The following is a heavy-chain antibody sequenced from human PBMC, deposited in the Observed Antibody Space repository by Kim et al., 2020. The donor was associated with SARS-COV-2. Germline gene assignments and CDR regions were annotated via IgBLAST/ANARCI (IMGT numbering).Heavy chain of an antibody. Sequence: SETLSLTCTVSGGSISSGGYYWSWIRQHPGKGLEWIGYIYYSGSTYYNPSLKSRVTISVDTSKNQFSLKLSSVTAADTAVYYCASWGVAPAALDYWGQGTLVTVSS. CDR1: GGSISSGGYY. D-gene: IGHD2-2*01. CDR2: IYYSGST. CDR3: ASWGVAPAALDY. V-gene: IGHV4-31*03. J-gene: IGHJ4*02.